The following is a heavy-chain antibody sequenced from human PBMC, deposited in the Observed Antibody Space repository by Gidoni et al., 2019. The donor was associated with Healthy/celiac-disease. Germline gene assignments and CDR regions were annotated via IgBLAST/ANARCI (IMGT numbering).Heavy chain of an antibody. D-gene: IGHD6-6*01. CDR2: INHSGST. CDR1: GGSFSGYY. CDR3: ARARLARRYYFDY. J-gene: IGHJ4*02. V-gene: IGHV4-34*01. Sequence: QVQLQQWGAGPLKPSETLSLTCAVYGGSFSGYYWSWIRLPPGKGLEWIGEINHSGSTNYNPSLKSRVTISVDTSKNQFSLKLSSVTAADTAVYYCARARLARRYYFDYWGQGTLVTVSS.